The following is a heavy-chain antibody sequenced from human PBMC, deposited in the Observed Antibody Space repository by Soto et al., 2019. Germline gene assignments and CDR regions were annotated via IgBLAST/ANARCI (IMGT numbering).Heavy chain of an antibody. CDR1: GGSISSGGYY. V-gene: IGHV4-31*03. CDR2: IYYSGST. D-gene: IGHD6-19*01. Sequence: PSETLSLTCTVSGGSISSGGYYWSWIRQHPGKGLEWIGYIYYSGSTYYNPSLKSRVTISVDTSKNQFSLKLSSVTAADTAVYYCARDPGSGWYPAFDYWGQGTLVTVSS. J-gene: IGHJ4*02. CDR3: ARDPGSGWYPAFDY.